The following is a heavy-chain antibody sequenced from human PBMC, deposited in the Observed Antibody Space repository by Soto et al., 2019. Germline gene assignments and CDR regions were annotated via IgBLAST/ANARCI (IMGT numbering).Heavy chain of an antibody. V-gene: IGHV4-61*01. CDR3: AREQQLPDYYYYGMDV. Sequence: KPSETLSLTCTVSGGSVSSGSYYWSWIRQPPGKGLEWIGYIYYSGSTNYNPSLKSRVTISVDTSKNQFSLKLSSVTAADTAVYYCAREQQLPDYYYYGMDVWGQGTTVTVSS. CDR1: GGSVSSGSYY. J-gene: IGHJ6*02. D-gene: IGHD6-13*01. CDR2: IYYSGST.